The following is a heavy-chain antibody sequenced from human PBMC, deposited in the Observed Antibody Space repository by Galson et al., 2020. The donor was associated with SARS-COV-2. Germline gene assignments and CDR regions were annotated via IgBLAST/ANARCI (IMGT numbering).Heavy chain of an antibody. V-gene: IGHV3-33*01. J-gene: IGHJ4*02. CDR1: GFTFRNYG. Sequence: TGGSLSLSCAASGFTFRNYGMHWVRQAPGKGLEWVAVIWYDESNKFYADSVKGRFTISRDNSKNTLYLQMNSLRAEDTAVYYCVRPQYDSGSYSSDYFDDWGQGTLVTVSS. D-gene: IGHD3-10*01. CDR2: IWYDESNK. CDR3: VRPQYDSGSYSSDYFDD.